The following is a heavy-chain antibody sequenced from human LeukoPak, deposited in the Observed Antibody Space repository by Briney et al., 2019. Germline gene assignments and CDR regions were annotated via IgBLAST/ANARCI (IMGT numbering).Heavy chain of an antibody. CDR2: INPNSGGT. CDR3: ARAVEPAAISTRWDYYYYYYMDV. CDR1: GYTFTGYY. V-gene: IGHV1-2*06. D-gene: IGHD2-2*02. Sequence: ASVKVSCKASGYTFTGYYMHWVRQAPGQGLEWMGRINPNSGGTNYAQKFQGRVTMTRDTSISTAYMELSRLRSDDTAVYYCARAVEPAAISTRWDYYYYYYMDVWGKGTTVTVSS. J-gene: IGHJ6*03.